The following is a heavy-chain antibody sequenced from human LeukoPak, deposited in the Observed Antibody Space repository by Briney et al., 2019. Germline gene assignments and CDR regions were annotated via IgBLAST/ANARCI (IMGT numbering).Heavy chain of an antibody. V-gene: IGHV3-74*01. D-gene: IGHD4-17*01. J-gene: IGHJ5*02. CDR1: GFTFSSYW. CDR3: AKVFDYGLYNWFDP. Sequence: GGSLRLPCAASGFTFSSYWMHWVRQAPGKGLVWVSRINSDGSSTSYADSVKGRFTISRDNAKNTLYLQMNSLRAEDTAVYYCAKVFDYGLYNWFDPWGQGTLVTVSS. CDR2: INSDGSST.